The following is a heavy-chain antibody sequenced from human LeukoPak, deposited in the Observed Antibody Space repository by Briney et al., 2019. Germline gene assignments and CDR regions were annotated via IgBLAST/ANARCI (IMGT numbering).Heavy chain of an antibody. CDR1: VGSFSGYY. V-gene: IGHV4-34*01. Sequence: SETLSLTCAVYVGSFSGYYWSWLRQPPGKGLEWIGEINHSGSTNYNPSLKSRVTISVDTSKNQFSLKLSSVTAADTAVYYCATRGGYCSGGSCYHFDYWGQGTLVTVSS. CDR3: ATRGGYCSGGSCYHFDY. J-gene: IGHJ4*02. CDR2: INHSGST. D-gene: IGHD2-15*01.